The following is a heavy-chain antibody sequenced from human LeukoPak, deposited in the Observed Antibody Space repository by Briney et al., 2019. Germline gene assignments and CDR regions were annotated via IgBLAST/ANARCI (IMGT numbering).Heavy chain of an antibody. J-gene: IGHJ4*02. D-gene: IGHD3-3*01. Sequence: ASVKVSCKASGYTFTSYGISWVRQAPGQGLEWMGWISAYNGNTNYAQKLQGRVTMTTDTSTSTAYMELRSLRSDDTAVYYCARGGAYYDFWSGYYDTDFDYWGQGTLVTVSS. V-gene: IGHV1-18*01. CDR3: ARGGAYYDFWSGYYDTDFDY. CDR2: ISAYNGNT. CDR1: GYTFTSYG.